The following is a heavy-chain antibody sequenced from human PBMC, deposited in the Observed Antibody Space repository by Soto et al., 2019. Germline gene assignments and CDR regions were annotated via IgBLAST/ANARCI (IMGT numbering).Heavy chain of an antibody. CDR1: GFAFGNYP. V-gene: IGHV3-23*01. CDR2: ISGSGGMT. D-gene: IGHD3-10*01. CDR3: AKDRTMARGIRAFDI. J-gene: IGHJ3*02. Sequence: EAQLLQSGGGLVPPGGSLRLSWVASGFAFGNYPMAWVRKTPGKGLQWISTISGSGGMTDYEDSVRGRFTVSIDHSKDTVHLQMTSLRADDTAVYYCAKDRTMARGIRAFDIWGQGTTVTISS.